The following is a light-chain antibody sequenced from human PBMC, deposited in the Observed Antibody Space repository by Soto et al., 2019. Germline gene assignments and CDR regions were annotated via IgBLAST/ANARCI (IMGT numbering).Light chain of an antibody. CDR1: HDITSY. CDR2: DAS. V-gene: IGKV1-33*01. Sequence: DIQMTQSPSSLSASVGDRVTITCQASHDITSYLNWYQHKPGKPPKLLIYDASILEAGVPSRFSGSGSGTDFTFTISSLQPEDVATYYCQKCDYLPIFGPGTTVDF. J-gene: IGKJ3*01. CDR3: QKCDYLPI.